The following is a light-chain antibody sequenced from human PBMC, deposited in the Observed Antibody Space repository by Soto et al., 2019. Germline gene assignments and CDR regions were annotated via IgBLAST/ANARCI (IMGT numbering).Light chain of an antibody. V-gene: IGKV1-5*03. CDR2: RAS. CDR1: RTISDW. J-gene: IGKJ2*01. Sequence: DIQMTQSPSTLSASIGDRVTITCRASRTISDWLAWYQQRPGKAPKLLIYRASRLESGVPSRFSGSGSGTEFTLTISGLQPDDFASYYCQQYNTLSFTFGQGTKLEIK. CDR3: QQYNTLSFT.